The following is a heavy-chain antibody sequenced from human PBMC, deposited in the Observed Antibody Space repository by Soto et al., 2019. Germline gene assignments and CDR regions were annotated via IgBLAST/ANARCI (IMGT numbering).Heavy chain of an antibody. CDR3: ARDYSNYYYYYYGMDV. CDR2: ISAYNGNT. J-gene: IGHJ6*02. Sequence: ASVKVSCKASGYTFTSYGISWVRQAPGQGLEWMGWISAYNGNTNYAQKLQGRVTMTTDTSTSTAYMELRSLRSDDTAVYYCARDYSNYYYYYYGMDVWGQGPTVTVS. V-gene: IGHV1-18*04. CDR1: GYTFTSYG. D-gene: IGHD4-4*01.